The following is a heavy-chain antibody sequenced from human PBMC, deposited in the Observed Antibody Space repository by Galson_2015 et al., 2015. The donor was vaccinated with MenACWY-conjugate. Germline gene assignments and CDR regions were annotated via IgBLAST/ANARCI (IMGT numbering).Heavy chain of an antibody. D-gene: IGHD2-21*02. CDR2: ISSTRRSI. Sequence: SLRLSCAASGFTFSSYTMNWFRQAPGKGLEWVSYISSTRRSIYYADSVRGRFTISRDNAKSSLYLQMNSLRAEDTAVYYCANGLAYCGGDCYRAFDSWGQGTLITVSS. J-gene: IGHJ4*02. CDR3: ANGLAYCGGDCYRAFDS. CDR1: GFTFSSYT. V-gene: IGHV3-48*04.